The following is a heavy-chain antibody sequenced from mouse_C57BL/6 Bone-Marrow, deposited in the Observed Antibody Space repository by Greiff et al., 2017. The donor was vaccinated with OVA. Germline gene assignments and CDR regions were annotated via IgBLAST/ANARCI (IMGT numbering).Heavy chain of an antibody. J-gene: IGHJ2*01. CDR2: INPGSGGT. V-gene: IGHV1-54*01. D-gene: IGHD1-1*01. CDR3: ARIGYGSPFDY. Sequence: LQQSGAELVRPGTSVKVSCKASGYAFTNYLIEWVKQRPGQGLEWIGVINPGSGGTNYNEKFKGKATLTADKSSSTAYMQLSSLTSEDSAVYFCARIGYGSPFDYWGQGTTLTVSS. CDR1: GYAFTNYL.